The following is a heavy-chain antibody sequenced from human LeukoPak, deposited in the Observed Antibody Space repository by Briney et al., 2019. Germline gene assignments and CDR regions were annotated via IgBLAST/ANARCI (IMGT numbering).Heavy chain of an antibody. D-gene: IGHD1/OR15-1a*01. J-gene: IGHJ4*02. V-gene: IGHV4-59*01. CDR3: ASQVGGTTFH. Sequence: PSETLSLTCTVSGVSINTYFWSWIRQPPGKGLEWIGYVYYTRITKYNPYLKNRGSISLDTSKTQFSLRLNSVTAAETAVYYCASQVGGTTFHWGQGTLVTVSS. CDR1: GVSINTYF. CDR2: VYYTRIT.